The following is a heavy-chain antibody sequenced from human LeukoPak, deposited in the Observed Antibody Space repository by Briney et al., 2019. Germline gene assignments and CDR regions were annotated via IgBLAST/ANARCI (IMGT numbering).Heavy chain of an antibody. CDR2: IYYSGST. CDR3: ARQEMATTDFDF. CDR1: GGSISSSSYY. Sequence: KPSETLSLTCTVSGGSISSSSYYWSWIRQPPGKGLEWIGSIYYSGSTYYSPSLKSRVTISVDTSKNQFSLKLSSVTAADTAVYYCARQEMATTDFDFWGQETLVTVSS. D-gene: IGHD5-24*01. J-gene: IGHJ4*02. V-gene: IGHV4-39*01.